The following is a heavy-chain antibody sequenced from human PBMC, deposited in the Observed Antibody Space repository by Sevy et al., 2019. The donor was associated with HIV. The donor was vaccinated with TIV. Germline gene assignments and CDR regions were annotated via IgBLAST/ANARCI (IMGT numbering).Heavy chain of an antibody. Sequence: GGSLRLSCAASGLTFSSHAMHWVRQAPGKGLESVAVISYDGNIRYYGDSVKGRFTISRDDSKNTLYLQMNSLRAEDTAVYSCALERLSSDVAEYFENWGQGTLVTVSS. CDR2: ISYDGNIR. CDR3: ALERLSSDVAEYFEN. CDR1: GLTFSSHA. D-gene: IGHD1-1*01. J-gene: IGHJ1*01. V-gene: IGHV3-30-3*01.